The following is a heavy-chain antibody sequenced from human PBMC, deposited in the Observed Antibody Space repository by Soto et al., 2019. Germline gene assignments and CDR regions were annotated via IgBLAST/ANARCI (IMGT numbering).Heavy chain of an antibody. Sequence: PSETLSLTCAVEGGSCDGYDGSWIRHPPGEGLEWIGEINHSGSTNYNPSLKSRVTISVDTSKNQFSLKLSSVTAADTAVYYCARRESDFWSGYYNWFDPWGRGTLVTVSS. CDR3: ARRESDFWSGYYNWFDP. CDR1: GGSCDGYD. J-gene: IGHJ5*02. D-gene: IGHD3-3*01. CDR2: INHSGST. V-gene: IGHV4-34*01.